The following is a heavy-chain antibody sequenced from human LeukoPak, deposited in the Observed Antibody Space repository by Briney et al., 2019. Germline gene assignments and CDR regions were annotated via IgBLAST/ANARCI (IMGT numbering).Heavy chain of an antibody. CDR2: IKQDGSEK. J-gene: IGHJ6*03. CDR3: ARVRGSSSAGYYYYYMDV. V-gene: IGHV3-7*01. CDR1: GFTFSSYW. Sequence: PGGSLRLSCAASGFTFSSYWMSWVRQAPGKGLEWVANIKQDGSEKYYVDSVKGRFTISRGNAKNSLYLQMNSLRAEDTAVYYCARVRGSSSAGYYYYYMDVWGKGTTVTVSS. D-gene: IGHD6-6*01.